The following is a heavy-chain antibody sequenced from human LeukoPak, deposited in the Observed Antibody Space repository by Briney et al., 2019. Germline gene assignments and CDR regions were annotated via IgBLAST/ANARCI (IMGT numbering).Heavy chain of an antibody. CDR2: IVVGSGNT. CDR3: ASKSPYYDLLTAYGM. CDR1: GFTFRSSG. Sequence: GTSVKVSCKASGFTFRSSGIHWVRQARGQRLEWIGWIVVGSGNTKFAQKFQERVTITRDMSTSTAYMELSSLGPEDTAVYYCASKSPYYDLLTAYGMWGQGTLVTVSS. D-gene: IGHD3-9*01. J-gene: IGHJ4*02. V-gene: IGHV1-58*02.